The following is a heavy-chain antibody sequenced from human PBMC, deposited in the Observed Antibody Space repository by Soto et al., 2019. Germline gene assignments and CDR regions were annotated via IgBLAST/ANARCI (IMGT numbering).Heavy chain of an antibody. J-gene: IGHJ4*02. CDR1: GLSFSSYG. CDR2: ISYDGSNK. Sequence: QVQLVESGGGVVQPGRSLRLSCADSGLSFSSYGMHWVRQAPGEGLEWVAAISYDGSNKNYLASVEGRFTISRDNSKNTLYLQINPLRPENTAVYSCTRYSYYQSSSRYYVSDYWGQGTLVTVSS. D-gene: IGHD3-22*01. CDR3: TRYSYYQSSSRYYVSDY. V-gene: IGHV3-30*03.